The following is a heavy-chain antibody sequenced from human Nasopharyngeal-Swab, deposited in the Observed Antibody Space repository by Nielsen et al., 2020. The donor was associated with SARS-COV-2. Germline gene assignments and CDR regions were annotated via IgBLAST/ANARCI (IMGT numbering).Heavy chain of an antibody. V-gene: IGHV3-30*18. CDR2: ISYDGSNK. CDR1: GFTFSSYG. J-gene: IGHJ4*02. D-gene: IGHD3-10*01. Sequence: GESLKISCAASGFTFSSYGMHWVRQAPGKGPEWVAVISYDGSNKYYADSVKGRFTISRDNSKNTLYLQMNSLRAEDTAVYYCAKDSALDYWGQGTLVTVSS. CDR3: AKDSALDY.